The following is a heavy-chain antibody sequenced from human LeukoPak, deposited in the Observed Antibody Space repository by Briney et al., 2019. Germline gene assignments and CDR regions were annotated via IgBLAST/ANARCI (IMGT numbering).Heavy chain of an antibody. CDR1: GFTFSSYG. CDR2: IWYDGSKK. CDR3: ARARNNYDSSGYSALDC. D-gene: IGHD3-22*01. J-gene: IGHJ4*02. Sequence: GGSLRLSCAASGFTFSSYGMNWVRQAPGKGLEWVAVIWYDGSKKYYADPVKGRFTISRDNSKNTLYLQMDSLRAEDTAVYYCARARNNYDSSGYSALDCWGQGTLVTVSS. V-gene: IGHV3-33*01.